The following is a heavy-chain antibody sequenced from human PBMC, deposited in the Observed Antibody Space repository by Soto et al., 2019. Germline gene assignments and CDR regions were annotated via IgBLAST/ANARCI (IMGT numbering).Heavy chain of an antibody. V-gene: IGHV1-8*01. J-gene: IGHJ5*02. D-gene: IGHD3-22*01. Sequence: QVQLVQSGAEVKKPGASVKVSCKASGYTFTSYDINWVRQATGQGLEWMGWMNPNSGNTGYAQKFQGRGTMTRNTSISTAYMELSSLRSEDTAVYYCARGANYYDSSGYYKYNWFDPWGQGTLVTVSS. CDR3: ARGANYYDSSGYYKYNWFDP. CDR1: GYTFTSYD. CDR2: MNPNSGNT.